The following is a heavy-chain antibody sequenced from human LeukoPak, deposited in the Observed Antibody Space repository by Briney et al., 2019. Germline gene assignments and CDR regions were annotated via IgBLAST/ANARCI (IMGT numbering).Heavy chain of an antibody. Sequence: GGSLRLSCAASGFTFGSYGMSWVRQTPGKGLEWVSTISSSGGSTYYADSVKGRFTISRDNSKNTLYLQVNSLRVEDTAVYYCAKPSGSSSSWYSWGQGTLVTVSS. CDR2: ISSSGGST. D-gene: IGHD6-13*01. CDR3: AKPSGSSSSWYS. V-gene: IGHV3-23*01. CDR1: GFTFGSYG. J-gene: IGHJ4*02.